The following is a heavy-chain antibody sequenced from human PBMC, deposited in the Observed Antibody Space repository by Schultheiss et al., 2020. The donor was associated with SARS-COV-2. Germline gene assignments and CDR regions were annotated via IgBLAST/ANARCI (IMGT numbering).Heavy chain of an antibody. CDR3: ARASSYYYMDV. Sequence: SETLSLTCAVYGGSFSGYYWSWIRQPPGKGLEWIGYIYYSGSTYYNPSLKSRVTISVDTSKNQFSLKLSSVTAADTAVYYCARASSYYYMDVWGKGTTVTVSS. J-gene: IGHJ6*03. V-gene: IGHV4-59*01. CDR2: IYYSGST. CDR1: GGSFSGYY.